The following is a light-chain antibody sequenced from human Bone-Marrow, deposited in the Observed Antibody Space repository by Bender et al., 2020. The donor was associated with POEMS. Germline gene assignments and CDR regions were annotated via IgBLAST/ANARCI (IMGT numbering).Light chain of an antibody. J-gene: IGLJ2*01. CDR3: GSYTASITLA. CDR2: EVR. V-gene: IGLV2-18*02. Sequence: QSALTQPPSVSGSPGQSVTISCTGSSSDVGRYNRVSWYQQPPGTAPKLIIYEVRDRPSGVPDRFSGSKSGNTASLTISGLQADDEADYYCGSYTASITLAFGGGTRLTVL. CDR1: SSDVGRYNR.